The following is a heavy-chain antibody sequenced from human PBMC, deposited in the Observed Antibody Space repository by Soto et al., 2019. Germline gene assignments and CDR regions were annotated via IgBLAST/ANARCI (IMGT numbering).Heavy chain of an antibody. CDR3: ATRTLPILTGYTGRDDAFDI. V-gene: IGHV1-24*01. D-gene: IGHD3-9*01. CDR1: GNTLTELS. CDR2: FDPEDGET. J-gene: IGHJ3*02. Sequence: GASVKVSCKVSGNTLTELSMHWVRQAPGKGLEWMGGFDPEDGETIYAQKFQGRVTMTEDTSTDTAYMELSSLRSEDTAVYYCATRTLPILTGYTGRDDAFDIWGQGTMVTVSS.